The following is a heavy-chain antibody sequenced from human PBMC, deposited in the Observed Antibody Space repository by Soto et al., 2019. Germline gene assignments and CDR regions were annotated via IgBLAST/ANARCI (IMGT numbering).Heavy chain of an antibody. J-gene: IGHJ4*02. CDR2: MYPGDYDT. CDR1: LYSFSTNW. V-gene: IGHV5-51*01. CDR3: ARAPTAISHPYHFDN. Sequence: XDSLKISCKGSLYSFSTNWIGWVRQMPGQGLEWMGIMYPGDYDTRYSPSFQGQVTISVDKSISTAYLQWNTLKTSDTAMYYCARAPTAISHPYHFDNCGQGNMVTVSS. D-gene: IGHD2-21*02.